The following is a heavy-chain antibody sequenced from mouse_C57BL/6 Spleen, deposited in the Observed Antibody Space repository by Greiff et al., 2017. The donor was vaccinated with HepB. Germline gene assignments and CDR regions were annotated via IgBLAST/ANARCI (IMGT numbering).Heavy chain of an antibody. CDR2: IWSGGST. CDR3: ARYDYAFAY. Sequence: QVQLKQSGPGLVQPSQSLSITCTVSGFSLTSYGVHWVRQSPGKGLEWLGVIWSGGSTDYNAAFISRLSISKDNSKSQVIFKMNSLQADDTAIYYCARYDYAFAYWGQGTLVTVSA. CDR1: GFSLTSYG. D-gene: IGHD2-4*01. V-gene: IGHV2-2*01. J-gene: IGHJ3*01.